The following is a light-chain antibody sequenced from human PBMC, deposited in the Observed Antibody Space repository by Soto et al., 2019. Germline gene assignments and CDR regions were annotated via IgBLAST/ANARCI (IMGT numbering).Light chain of an antibody. CDR1: KLRDNY. CDR3: QAWDSGTVV. Sequence: SYELTQPPSVSVSPGQTASITCSGDKLRDNYASWYQQRPGQSPVLVIYQDTKRPSGIPERFSGSKSGNTATLTISGTQAMDEADYYCQAWDSGTVVFGGGTKLTVL. V-gene: IGLV3-1*01. J-gene: IGLJ2*01. CDR2: QDT.